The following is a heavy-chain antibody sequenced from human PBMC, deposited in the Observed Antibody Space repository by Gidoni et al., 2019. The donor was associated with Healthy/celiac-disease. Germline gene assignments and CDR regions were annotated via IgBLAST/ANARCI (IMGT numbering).Heavy chain of an antibody. CDR2: ISYDGSNK. Sequence: QVQLVESGGGVVQPGRSLRLSCAASGFTFSSYAMHWVRQAPGKGLEWVAVISYDGSNKYYADSVKGRFTISRDNSKNTLYLQMNSLRAEDTAVYYCARATSGFDYWGQRTLVTVSS. CDR1: GFTFSSYA. V-gene: IGHV3-30-3*01. J-gene: IGHJ4*02. D-gene: IGHD3-10*01. CDR3: ARATSGFDY.